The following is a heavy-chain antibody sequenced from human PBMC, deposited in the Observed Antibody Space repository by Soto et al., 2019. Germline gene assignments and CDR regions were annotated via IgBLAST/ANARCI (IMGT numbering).Heavy chain of an antibody. CDR1: GGSISSSSYY. Sequence: QLQLQESGPGLVKPSETLSLTCTVSGGSISSSSYYWGWIRQPPGKGLEWIGSIYYSGSTYYNPSLTSRVTIDVDTSKNQFSLQLSSVTAADTAVYYCARAYSSSWSYYFDYWGQGTLVTVSS. CDR3: ARAYSSSWSYYFDY. D-gene: IGHD6-13*01. J-gene: IGHJ4*02. CDR2: IYYSGST. V-gene: IGHV4-39*01.